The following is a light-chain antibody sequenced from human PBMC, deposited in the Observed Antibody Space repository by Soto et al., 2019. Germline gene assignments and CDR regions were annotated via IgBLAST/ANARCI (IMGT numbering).Light chain of an antibody. CDR3: QQYYSTPLT. CDR2: WAS. Sequence: DIVMTQSPDSLAGSLGERATINCKSSQTVLYSSNNKNYLAWYQQKPGQPPKLLIYWASTRESGVPDRFSGSGSGTDFTLTIRSLQAEDVAVYYCQQYYSTPLTFGQGTKVDVK. J-gene: IGKJ1*01. V-gene: IGKV4-1*01. CDR1: QTVLYSSNNKNY.